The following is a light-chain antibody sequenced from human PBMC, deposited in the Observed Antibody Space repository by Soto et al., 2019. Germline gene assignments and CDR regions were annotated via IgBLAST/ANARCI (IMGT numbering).Light chain of an antibody. Sequence: QSALTQPASVSGSPGQSITLSCTGASSDVGRYNYVSWYQQHPGKAPKLMIYDVSNRPSGVSNRFSVSKSGNTASLTISGIQAEDEADYYCSSHTSSNTHNVFGTGTKRTGL. CDR2: DVS. CDR1: SSDVGRYNY. J-gene: IGLJ1*01. CDR3: SSHTSSNTHNV. V-gene: IGLV2-14*01.